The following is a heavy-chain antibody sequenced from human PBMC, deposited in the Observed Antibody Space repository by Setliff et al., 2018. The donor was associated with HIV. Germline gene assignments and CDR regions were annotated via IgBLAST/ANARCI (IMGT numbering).Heavy chain of an antibody. J-gene: IGHJ5*02. CDR3: ARDWGEHYDSSGFSS. Sequence: GESLKISCAASGFTFSSYTMNWVRQAPGKGLEWISYISSSGSSIYLANSVKGRFIISGDNAKNALYLQMNSLRAEDTAVYYCARDWGEHYDSSGFSSWGQGTLVTVSS. D-gene: IGHD3-22*01. V-gene: IGHV3-48*04. CDR2: ISSSGSSI. CDR1: GFTFSSYT.